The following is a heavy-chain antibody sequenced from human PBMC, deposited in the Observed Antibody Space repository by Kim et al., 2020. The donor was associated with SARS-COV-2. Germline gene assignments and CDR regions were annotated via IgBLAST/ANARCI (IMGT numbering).Heavy chain of an antibody. J-gene: IGHJ6*02. CDR1: GFSLSTSGMC. CDR3: ARSPLFYCSGGSCYDYYYYGMDV. D-gene: IGHD2-15*01. Sequence: SGPTLVNPTQTLTLTCTFSGFSLSTSGMCVSWIRQPPGKALEWLALIDWDDDKYYSTSLKTRLTISKDTSKNQVVLTMTNMDPVDTATYYCARSPLFYCSGGSCYDYYYYGMDVWGQGTTVTVSS. V-gene: IGHV2-70*01. CDR2: IDWDDDK.